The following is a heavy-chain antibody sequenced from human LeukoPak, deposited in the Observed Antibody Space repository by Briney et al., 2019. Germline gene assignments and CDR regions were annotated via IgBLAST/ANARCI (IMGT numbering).Heavy chain of an antibody. J-gene: IGHJ4*02. CDR1: GGSFSGYY. D-gene: IGHD3-22*01. Sequence: PSETLSLTCAVYGGSFSGYYWGWIRQPPGKGLEWMGSIYYSGSTYYNPSLKSRVTISVDTSKNQFSLKLSSVTAADTAVYYCARQVWDTMIVVVTLYYFDYWGQGTLVTVSS. CDR3: ARQVWDTMIVVVTLYYFDY. V-gene: IGHV4-39*01. CDR2: IYYSGST.